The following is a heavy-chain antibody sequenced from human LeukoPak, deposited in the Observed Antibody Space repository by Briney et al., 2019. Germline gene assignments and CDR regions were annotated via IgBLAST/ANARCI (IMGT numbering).Heavy chain of an antibody. CDR1: GVTFSSYA. CDR2: IIPIFGTA. D-gene: IGHD3-22*01. V-gene: IGHV1-69*05. J-gene: IGHJ4*02. CDR3: ARENYYDSSGSHHPHFDY. Sequence: GASVKVSCKASGVTFSSYAISWVRQAPGQGLEWMGGIIPIFGTANYAQKFQGRVTITTDESTSTAYMELSSLRSEDTAVYYCARENYYDSSGSHHPHFDYWGQGTLVTVSS.